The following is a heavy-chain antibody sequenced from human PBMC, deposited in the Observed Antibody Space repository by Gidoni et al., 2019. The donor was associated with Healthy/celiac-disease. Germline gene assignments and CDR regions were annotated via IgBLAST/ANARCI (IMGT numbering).Heavy chain of an antibody. CDR2: IWYDGSNK. V-gene: IGHV3-33*01. CDR3: ARDDDNWNPVGAAYDY. J-gene: IGHJ4*02. Sequence: QVQLVESGGGVVQPGRSLGLSCAASGFTFSSYGMHWVRQAPGKGLEWVAVIWYDGSNKYYADSVKGRFTISRDNSKNTLYLQMNSLRAEDTAVYYCARDDDNWNPVGAAYDYWGQGTLVTVSS. CDR1: GFTFSSYG. D-gene: IGHD1-1*01.